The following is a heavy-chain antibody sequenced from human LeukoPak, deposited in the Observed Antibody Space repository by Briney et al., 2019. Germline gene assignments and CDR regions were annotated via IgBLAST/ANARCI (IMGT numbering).Heavy chain of an antibody. CDR1: GFIFSSYG. CDR2: ISGSSSTI. Sequence: PGGSLRLSCAASGFIFSSYGMHWVRQAPGKGLEWISYISGSSSTIYYADSVKGRFTISRDNAKNSLYLQMNSLRAEDTAVYYCAKQGAGIRDWGQGTLVTVSS. D-gene: IGHD6-19*01. J-gene: IGHJ4*02. V-gene: IGHV3-48*01. CDR3: AKQGAGIRD.